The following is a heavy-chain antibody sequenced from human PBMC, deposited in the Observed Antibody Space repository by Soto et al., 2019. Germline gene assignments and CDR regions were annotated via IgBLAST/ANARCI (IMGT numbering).Heavy chain of an antibody. J-gene: IGHJ5*02. V-gene: IGHV3-15*07. CDR2: IKSKTDGGTT. CDR3: ARDSRGNSPHWFTSPFDP. D-gene: IGHD2-2*01. Sequence: GGSLRLSCAASGFTFSNSSLNWVRQAPGKGLEWVGRIKSKTDGGTTDYAAPVKGRFAISRDDSKNIMYLQMNSLRAEDTAVYYCARDSRGNSPHWFTSPFDPWGQGTLVTVSS. CDR1: GFTFSNSS.